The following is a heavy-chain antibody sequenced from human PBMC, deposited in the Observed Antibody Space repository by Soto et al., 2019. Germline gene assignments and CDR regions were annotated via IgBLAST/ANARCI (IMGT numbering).Heavy chain of an antibody. J-gene: IGHJ6*02. CDR3: AREGSGMDV. V-gene: IGHV1-46*01. D-gene: IGHD1-26*01. Sequence: QVQLVQSGAEVKKPGAAVKVSCKASGYTFTSYYMHCVRQAPGQGLEWMGIINPSGGSTSYAQKFLGRVTMTRDTSTSTVYMELSSLRSEDTAVYYCAREGSGMDVWGQGTTVTVSS. CDR2: INPSGGST. CDR1: GYTFTSYY.